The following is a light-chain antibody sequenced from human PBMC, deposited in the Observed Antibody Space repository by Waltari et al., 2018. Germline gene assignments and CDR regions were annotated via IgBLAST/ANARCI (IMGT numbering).Light chain of an antibody. CDR2: EVT. V-gene: IGLV2-14*01. J-gene: IGLJ2*01. CDR3: SSSTRTSTLV. Sequence: QSALTQPASVSGSPGQSITIACTGTSSAIGGYAYVSWYQQHPGKAPQLLFYEVTYRPSGVSSCFAGPTSGNTASLSISGLQPEDEADYYCSSSTRTSTLVFGGGTKLTV. CDR1: SSAIGGYAY.